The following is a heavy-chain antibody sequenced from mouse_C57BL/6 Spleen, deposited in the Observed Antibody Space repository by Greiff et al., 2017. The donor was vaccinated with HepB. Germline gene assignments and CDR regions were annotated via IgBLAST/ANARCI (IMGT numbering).Heavy chain of an antibody. CDR3: ARAYYGSVYYFDY. D-gene: IGHD1-1*01. J-gene: IGHJ2*01. V-gene: IGHV1-66*01. CDR1: GYSFTSYY. Sequence: QVQLKQSGPELVKPGASVKISCKASGYSFTSYYIHWVKQRPGQGLEWIGWIYPGSGNTKYNEKFKGKATLTADTSSSTAYMQLSSLTSEDSAVYYCARAYYGSVYYFDYWGQGTTLTVSS. CDR2: IYPGSGNT.